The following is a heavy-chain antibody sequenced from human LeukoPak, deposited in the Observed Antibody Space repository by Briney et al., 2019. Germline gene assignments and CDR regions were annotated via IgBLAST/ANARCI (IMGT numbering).Heavy chain of an antibody. D-gene: IGHD6-19*01. Sequence: QSGGSLRLSCAASGFTVSSHYMTWVRQVPGKGLEWVSAIYSGGSTYYADSVKGRFTISRDNSKNTVYLQMNGLRAEDTAVYHCAILDSSGWYCFDYWGQGTLVTVSS. CDR2: IYSGGST. V-gene: IGHV3-53*01. CDR1: GFTVSSHY. J-gene: IGHJ4*02. CDR3: AILDSSGWYCFDY.